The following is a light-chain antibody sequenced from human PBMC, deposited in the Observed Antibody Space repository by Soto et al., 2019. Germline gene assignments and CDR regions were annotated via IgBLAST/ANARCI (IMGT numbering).Light chain of an antibody. J-gene: IGKJ3*01. CDR1: QGISNY. Sequence: DIQMTQSPSSLSAYLGDRVTITCRASQGISNYLAWYQQKPGRLPKLLLFGASTLQSEVPARFSGSGSGTLFSLTINGLLPEDVATYYGQKYDRAPFSFGPGTKVDFK. CDR2: GAS. CDR3: QKYDRAPFS. V-gene: IGKV1-27*01.